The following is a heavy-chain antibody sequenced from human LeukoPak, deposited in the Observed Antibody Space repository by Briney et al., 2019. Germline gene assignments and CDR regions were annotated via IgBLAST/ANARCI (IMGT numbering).Heavy chain of an antibody. J-gene: IGHJ6*02. CDR1: GFTFSSYS. CDR2: ISSSGNDM. CDR3: ARDLGINYYYGMDV. D-gene: IGHD7-27*01. V-gene: IGHV3-21*01. Sequence: GGSLRLSCAASGFTFSSYSMNWVRQAPGKGLEWVSSISSSGNDMYYADSVRGRFTISRDNAKNSLYPQMSSLRAEDTAVYYCARDLGINYYYGMDVWGQGTTVTVSS.